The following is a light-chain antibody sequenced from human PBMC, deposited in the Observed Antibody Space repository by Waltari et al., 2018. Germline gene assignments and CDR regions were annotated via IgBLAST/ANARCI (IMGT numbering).Light chain of an antibody. Sequence: QSGLAQPASASGSPGQSITIPCTGTRSDVCNYNLVSWYQQRPGKAPRLLIYEVTKRAPGTSDRFSASKSGNTASLSISGLQAQEDEADYYCCSYVGLGTYVFGTGTKVTV. CDR3: CSYVGLGTYV. J-gene: IGLJ1*01. V-gene: IGLV2-23*02. CDR2: EVT. CDR1: RSDVCNYNL.